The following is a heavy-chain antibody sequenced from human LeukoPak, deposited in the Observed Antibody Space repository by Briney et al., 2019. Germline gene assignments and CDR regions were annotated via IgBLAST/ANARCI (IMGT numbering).Heavy chain of an antibody. CDR1: GFTFSSYA. V-gene: IGHV3-23*01. Sequence: GGSLRLSCAASGFTFSSYAMSWVRQAPGKGLEWVSAISGSGGSTYYADSVKGRFTISRDNSKNTLYLQMNSLRAEDTAVYYCAKDAKTPIPFGVVSDWFDPWGQGTLVTVSS. J-gene: IGHJ5*02. CDR2: ISGSGGST. D-gene: IGHD3-3*01. CDR3: AKDAKTPIPFGVVSDWFDP.